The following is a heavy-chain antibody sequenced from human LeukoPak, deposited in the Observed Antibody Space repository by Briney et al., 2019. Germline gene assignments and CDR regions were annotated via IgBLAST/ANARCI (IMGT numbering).Heavy chain of an antibody. D-gene: IGHD2-15*01. V-gene: IGHV1-18*04. J-gene: IGHJ4*02. CDR1: GYTFTSYG. CDR2: ISAYNGNT. Sequence: GASVKVSCKASGYTFTSYGISWVRQAPGQGLEWMGWISAYNGNTNYAQKLQGRVTMTTDTSTSTAYMELRSLRSDDTAVYYCARATVVAATRAWFDYWGQGTLVTVSS. CDR3: ARATVVAATRAWFDY.